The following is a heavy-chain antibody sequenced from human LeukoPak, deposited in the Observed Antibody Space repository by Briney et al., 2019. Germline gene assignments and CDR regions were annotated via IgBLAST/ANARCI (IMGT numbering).Heavy chain of an antibody. D-gene: IGHD6-13*01. CDR2: IYTSGST. Sequence: SETLSLTCTDSGGSINSGSNYWSWIRQPAGKGLEWIGRIYTSGSTNYNPSLKSRVTISVDTSKNQFSLTLSSVTAADTAVYYCARDLIQYISNPLSYSSSYNWFDPWGQGTLVTVSS. J-gene: IGHJ5*02. V-gene: IGHV4-61*02. CDR1: GGSINSGSNY. CDR3: ARDLIQYISNPLSYSSSYNWFDP.